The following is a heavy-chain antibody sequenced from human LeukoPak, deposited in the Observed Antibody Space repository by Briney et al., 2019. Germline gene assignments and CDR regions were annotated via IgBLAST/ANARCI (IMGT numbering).Heavy chain of an antibody. CDR3: ASSFNWGMYYFDY. V-gene: IGHV1-69*13. CDR2: IIPIFGTA. CDR1: GYTFTSYG. Sequence: SVKVSCKASGYTFTSYGISWVRQAPGQGLEWMGGIIPIFGTANYAQKFQGRVTITADESTSTAYMELSSLRSEDTAVYYCASSFNWGMYYFDYWGQGTLVTVSS. J-gene: IGHJ4*02. D-gene: IGHD7-27*01.